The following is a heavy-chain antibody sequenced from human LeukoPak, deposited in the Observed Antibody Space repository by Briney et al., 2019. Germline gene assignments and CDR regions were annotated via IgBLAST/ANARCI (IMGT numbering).Heavy chain of an antibody. CDR1: GGTFSSYA. CDR3: ARGSHDYSNCNYYYYYMDV. Sequence: ASVKVSCKASGGTFSSYAISWVRQAPGQGLEWMGGIIPIFGTANYAQKFQGRVTITTDESTSTAYMELSSLRSEDTAVYYCARGSHDYSNCNYYYYYMDVWGKGTTVTVSS. CDR2: IIPIFGTA. V-gene: IGHV1-69*05. J-gene: IGHJ6*03. D-gene: IGHD4-11*01.